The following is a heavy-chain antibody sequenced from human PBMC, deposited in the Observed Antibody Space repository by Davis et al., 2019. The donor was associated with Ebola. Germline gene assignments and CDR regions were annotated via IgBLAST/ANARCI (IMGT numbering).Heavy chain of an antibody. CDR3: ATEWLRGGSSFS. CDR1: GFTFSSYG. J-gene: IGHJ5*02. CDR2: ISYDGSNK. D-gene: IGHD1-26*01. V-gene: IGHV3-30*03. Sequence: GESLKISCAASGFTFSSYGMHWVRQAPGKGLEWVAVISYDGSNKYYADSVKGRFTISRDNSKNTLYLQMNSLRDEDTAVYYCATEWLRGGSSFSWGQGTPVTVSS.